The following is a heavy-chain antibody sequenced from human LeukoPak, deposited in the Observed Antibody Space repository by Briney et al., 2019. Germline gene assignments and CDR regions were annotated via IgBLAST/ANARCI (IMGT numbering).Heavy chain of an antibody. D-gene: IGHD5-18*01. V-gene: IGHV3-7*01. Sequence: GGSLRLSWAASGFTFSSYWMSWVRQAPGKGLEWVANIKKDGSEKYYVDSVKGRFTISRDNAKTSLYLQMNSLRAEDTAVYYRARHLSGITGYTYGRGIDYWGQGTLVTVSS. CDR3: ARHLSGITGYTYGRGIDY. J-gene: IGHJ4*02. CDR2: IKKDGSEK. CDR1: GFTFSSYW.